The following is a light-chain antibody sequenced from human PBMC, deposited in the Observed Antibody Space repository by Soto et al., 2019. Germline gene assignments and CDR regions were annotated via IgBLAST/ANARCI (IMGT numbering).Light chain of an antibody. V-gene: IGLV2-23*01. J-gene: IGLJ1*01. Sequence: QSVLTQPASVSGSPGQSITISCTGTSSDVGSYNLVSWYQQHPGKAPKLMIYEGSKRPSGVSNRFSGSKSGNTASLTISGLQAEDEADNYCRSYAGSSPLWVFGTGTKLTVL. CDR1: SSDVGSYNL. CDR2: EGS. CDR3: RSYAGSSPLWV.